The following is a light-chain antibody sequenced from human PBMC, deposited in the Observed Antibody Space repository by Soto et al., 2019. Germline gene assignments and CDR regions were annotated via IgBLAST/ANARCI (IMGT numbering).Light chain of an antibody. CDR1: QAISNY. Sequence: DIQMAQSPSSLSASVGDRVTIACQASQAISNYLNWYQQLPGKAPKLLIFDASRLETGVPSRFSGSGSGTDFTFTISSLQPEDIATYYCQHYDDLFLVFGQGTRLEIK. CDR3: QHYDDLFLV. J-gene: IGKJ5*01. V-gene: IGKV1-33*01. CDR2: DAS.